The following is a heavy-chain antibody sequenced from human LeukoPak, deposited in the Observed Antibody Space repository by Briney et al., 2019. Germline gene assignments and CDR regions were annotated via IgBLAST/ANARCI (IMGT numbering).Heavy chain of an antibody. D-gene: IGHD6-6*01. CDR3: ALAARYYCYTMDV. CDR1: GYTFTNYC. CDR2: INPSGGST. V-gene: IGHV1-46*01. Sequence: GASVNVSCKASGYTFTNYCMHWVRQAPGQGLEWMGIINPSGGSTSHTQKFQGRVTLTRDTSTSTVYMELSSLRSEDTAVYYCALAARYYCYTMDVWGQGTTVTVSS. J-gene: IGHJ6*02.